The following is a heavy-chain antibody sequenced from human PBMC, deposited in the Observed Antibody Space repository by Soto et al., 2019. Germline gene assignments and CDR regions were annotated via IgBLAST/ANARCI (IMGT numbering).Heavy chain of an antibody. V-gene: IGHV4-31*03. Sequence: QVQLQESGPGLVKPSQTLSLTCTVSGGSISSGGYYWSWIRQHPGKGLEWIGYIYYSGSTYYNPSLKSRVTISVDTSKNQFSLKLSCVTAADTAVYYCARVCGGDCHYGMDVWGQGTTVTVSS. J-gene: IGHJ6*02. D-gene: IGHD2-21*02. CDR2: IYYSGST. CDR3: ARVCGGDCHYGMDV. CDR1: GGSISSGGYY.